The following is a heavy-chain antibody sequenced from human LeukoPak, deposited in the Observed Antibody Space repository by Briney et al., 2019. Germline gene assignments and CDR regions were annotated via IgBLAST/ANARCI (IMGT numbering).Heavy chain of an antibody. D-gene: IGHD3-10*01. CDR3: AGEREVTMVRGVTKKFDY. Sequence: PSETLSLTCTVSGGSISSSSYYWGWIRQPPGKGLEWIGSIYYSGSTYYNPSLKSRVTISVDTSKNQFSLKLSSVTAADTAVYYCAGEREVTMVRGVTKKFDYWGQGTLVTVSS. CDR2: IYYSGST. V-gene: IGHV4-39*07. CDR1: GGSISSSSYY. J-gene: IGHJ4*02.